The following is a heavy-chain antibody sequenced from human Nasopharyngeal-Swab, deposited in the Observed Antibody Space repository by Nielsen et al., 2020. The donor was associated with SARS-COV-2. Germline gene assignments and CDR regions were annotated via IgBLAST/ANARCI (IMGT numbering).Heavy chain of an antibody. Sequence: GGSLRLSCAASGFTFSGYSMNWVRQAPGKGLEWVSSISSRSGYIYYADSVEGRFTISRDNAKNSLYLQMHSLRAEDTAVYYCARTRYYDSSGYYPDYWGQGTLVTVSS. D-gene: IGHD3-22*01. CDR1: GFTFSGYS. CDR2: ISSRSGYI. V-gene: IGHV3-21*01. J-gene: IGHJ4*02. CDR3: ARTRYYDSSGYYPDY.